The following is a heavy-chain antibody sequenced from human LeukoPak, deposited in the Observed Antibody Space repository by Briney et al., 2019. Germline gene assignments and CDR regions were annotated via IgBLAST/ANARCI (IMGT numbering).Heavy chain of an antibody. D-gene: IGHD3-3*01. CDR2: TSFDGSGQ. V-gene: IGHV3-30-3*01. CDR1: GFTFSRYA. CDR3: ARDQYDTWSRRGNFDS. Sequence: PGRSLRLSCAASGFTFSRYALHWVRQTPGKGLEWVALTSFDGSGQYYADFVKGRFTISRDNSKNTLYLQMNSLRPEDTAVYYCARDQYDTWSRRGNFDSWGQGTLVIVSS. J-gene: IGHJ4*02.